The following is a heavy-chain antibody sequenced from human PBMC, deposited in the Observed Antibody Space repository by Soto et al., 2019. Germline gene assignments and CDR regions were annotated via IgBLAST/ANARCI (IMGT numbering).Heavy chain of an antibody. CDR3: AKGLTVFGAVISFDYYYGMYV. J-gene: IGHJ6*02. V-gene: IGHV3-23*01. CDR1: GFTFSTSA. D-gene: IGHD3-3*01. CDR2: ISGSGAGT. Sequence: GGSLRLSCTASGFTFSTSAMSWVRQAPGRGLEWVSGISGSGAGTYYADSVKGRFTISRDNSKNTLYLQMSGLRAEDAAVYYCAKGLTVFGAVISFDYYYGMYVWGQGTPVTVSS.